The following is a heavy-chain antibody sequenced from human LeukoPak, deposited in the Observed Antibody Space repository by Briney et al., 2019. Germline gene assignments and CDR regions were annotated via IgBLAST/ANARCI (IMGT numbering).Heavy chain of an antibody. CDR1: GYSISSGYY. CDR3: ARLLQFSPYNWFDP. D-gene: IGHD5-24*01. Sequence: PSETLSLTCTVSGYSISSGYYWGWIRQPPGKGLEWIGYIYYSGSTNYNPSLKSRVTISVDTSKNQFSLKLSSVTAADTAVYYCARLLQFSPYNWFDPWGQGTLVTVSS. V-gene: IGHV4-61*05. CDR2: IYYSGST. J-gene: IGHJ5*02.